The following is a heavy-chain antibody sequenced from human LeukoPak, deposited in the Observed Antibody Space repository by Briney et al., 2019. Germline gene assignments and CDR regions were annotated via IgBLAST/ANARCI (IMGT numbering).Heavy chain of an antibody. CDR1: GFSLSTSGVG. V-gene: IGHV2-5*02. CDR2: IYWDDDK. D-gene: IGHD6-13*01. CDR3: AHTDSSSWSLDY. Sequence: SGPTLVKPTQTLTLTCTFSGFSLSTSGVGVGRIRQPSGKALEWLALIYWDDDKRCSPSLKSRLTITKDTSKNQVVLTMTNMNPVDTATYYCAHTDSSSWSLDYWGQGTLVTVSS. J-gene: IGHJ4*02.